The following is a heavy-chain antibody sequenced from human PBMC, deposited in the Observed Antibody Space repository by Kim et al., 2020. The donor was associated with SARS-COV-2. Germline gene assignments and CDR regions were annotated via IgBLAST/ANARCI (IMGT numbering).Heavy chain of an antibody. D-gene: IGHD3-10*01. Sequence: YSNPSLKSRVTISVDTSKNQFSLKLSSVTAADTAVYYCARDKKTGGWFDPWGQGTLVTVSS. V-gene: IGHV4-31*02. J-gene: IGHJ5*02. CDR3: ARDKKTGGWFDP.